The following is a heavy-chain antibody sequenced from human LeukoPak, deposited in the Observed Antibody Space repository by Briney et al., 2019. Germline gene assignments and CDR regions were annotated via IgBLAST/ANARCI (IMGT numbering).Heavy chain of an antibody. V-gene: IGHV3-74*01. J-gene: IGHJ4*02. D-gene: IGHD3-22*01. CDR2: ICPDGTVT. CDR1: GFTFSNYC. CDR3: ARGAYYYED. Sequence: GGSLRLSCAASGFTFSNYCMHWVRQIPGKGLVWVSRICPDGTVTNYADSVKGRFTISRDNAKNMVFLQMNSLRAEDTAVYYCARGAYYYEDWGQGTLVTVSS.